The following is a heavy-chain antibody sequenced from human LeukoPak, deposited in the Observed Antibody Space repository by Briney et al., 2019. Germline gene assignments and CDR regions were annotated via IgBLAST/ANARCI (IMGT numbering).Heavy chain of an antibody. CDR3: AKAKLGYCSSTSCPGDPFDY. D-gene: IGHD2-2*01. J-gene: IGHJ4*02. Sequence: GGSLRLSCAASGFTFSSYAMSWVRQAPGKGLEWVSAISGSGGSTYYADSVKGRFTISRDNSKNTLYLQMNSLRAEDTAVYYCAKAKLGYCSSTSCPGDPFDYWGQGTLVNVSS. V-gene: IGHV3-23*01. CDR2: ISGSGGST. CDR1: GFTFSSYA.